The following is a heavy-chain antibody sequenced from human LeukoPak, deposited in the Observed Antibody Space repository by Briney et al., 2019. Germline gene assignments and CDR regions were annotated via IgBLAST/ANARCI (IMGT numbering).Heavy chain of an antibody. CDR2: INPNSCGT. D-gene: IGHD3-9*01. V-gene: IGHV1-2*04. CDR1: GYTLTHYY. J-gene: IGHJ4*02. Sequence: ASVNVTCKACGYTLTHYYMHGVRQPAAQGREGMGWINPNSCGTNYAQKLQGWVTMSRDTSISTAYMELRRLRSDDTAVYYCARSPYDMLTGYYNAFDDWGQGTLVTVSS. CDR3: ARSPYDMLTGYYNAFDD.